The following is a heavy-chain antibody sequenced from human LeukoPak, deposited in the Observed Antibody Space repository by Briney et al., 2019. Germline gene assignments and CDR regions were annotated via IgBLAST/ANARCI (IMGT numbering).Heavy chain of an antibody. CDR2: IYGNDDK. D-gene: IGHD4-17*01. CDR3: VHRTSVTSVDH. J-gene: IGHJ4*02. V-gene: IGHV2-5*01. Sequence: SGPTLVKPTQTLTLTCTFSGFSLNTNAVVVGWVRQPPGQALEWLTFIYGNDDKRYSPSLESRLTITKDTSKNQVVLTMTDMDYVATATYYCVHRTSVTSVDHWGQGTLVTVSS. CDR1: GFSLNTNAVV.